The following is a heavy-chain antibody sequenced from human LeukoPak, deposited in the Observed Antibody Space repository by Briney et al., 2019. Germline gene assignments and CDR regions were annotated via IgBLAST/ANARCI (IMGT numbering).Heavy chain of an antibody. J-gene: IGHJ6*02. V-gene: IGHV3-7*01. CDR1: GFTLRSYG. D-gene: IGHD3-16*01. CDR2: MNQDGSAK. Sequence: PGGSLRLSCAASGFTLRSYGMHWVRQAPGEGLEWVANMNQDGSAKGYVDSVKGRFTISRDNARNSLYLQMSSLRPEDTAVYYCATYTHWVAGDVWGQGTTVTVSS. CDR3: ATYTHWVAGDV.